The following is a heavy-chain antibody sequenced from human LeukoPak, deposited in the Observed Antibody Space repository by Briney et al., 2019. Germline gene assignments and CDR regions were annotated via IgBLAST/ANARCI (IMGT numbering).Heavy chain of an antibody. CDR1: GFTFSSYG. J-gene: IGHJ4*02. CDR2: ISYDGSNK. V-gene: IGHV3-30*03. CDR3: ARGVAAAGSDFDN. Sequence: GGSLRLSCAASGFTFSSYGMHWVRQAPGKGLEWVAVISYDGSNKYYADSVKGRFTISRDNDKNSLYLQMNSLRAEDTAVYYCARGVAAAGSDFDNWGQGTLVTVSS. D-gene: IGHD6-13*01.